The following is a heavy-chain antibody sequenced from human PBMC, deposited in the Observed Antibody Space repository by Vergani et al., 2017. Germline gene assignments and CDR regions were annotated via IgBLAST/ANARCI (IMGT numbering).Heavy chain of an antibody. CDR2: IRYDGSNK. D-gene: IGHD3-16*01. CDR3: AKGVPFLGLHDAFDI. V-gene: IGHV3-30*02. J-gene: IGHJ3*02. Sequence: QVQLVESGGGVVQPGGSLRLSCAASGFTFSSYGMHWVRQAPGKGLEWVAFIRYDGSNKYYADSVKGRFTISRDNSKNTLYLQMNSLRAEDTAVYYCAKGVPFLGLHDAFDIWGQGTMVTVSS. CDR1: GFTFSSYG.